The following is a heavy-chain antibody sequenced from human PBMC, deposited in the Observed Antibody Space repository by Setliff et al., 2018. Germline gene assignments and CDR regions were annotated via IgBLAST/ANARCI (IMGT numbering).Heavy chain of an antibody. CDR2: INHSGSP. J-gene: IGHJ4*02. CDR1: GGPFSDYY. D-gene: IGHD3-22*01. CDR3: RVWVDMIEVDS. Sequence: SETLSLTCMFYGGPFSDYYWGWIRQSPGKGLEWIGEINHTGSPNWIGEINHSGSPNYNPSLKSRVTMSVDTSKNQFSLKLTSVTAADTAVYYCRVWVDMIEVDSWAQGTLVTVSS. V-gene: IGHV4-34*01.